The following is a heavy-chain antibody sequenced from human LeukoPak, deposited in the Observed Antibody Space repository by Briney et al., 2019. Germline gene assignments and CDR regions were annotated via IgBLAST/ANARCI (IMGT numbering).Heavy chain of an antibody. V-gene: IGHV4-59*12. CDR2: IYYSGST. Sequence: KASETLSLTCTVSGGSTSSYYWSWIRQPPGKGLEWIGYIYYSGSTNYNPSLKSRVTISVDTSKNQFSLNLSSVTAANTAVYYCASLTTVTAAYYYNYHMDVWGKGTTVTVSS. D-gene: IGHD4-17*01. CDR3: ASLTTVTAAYYYNYHMDV. CDR1: GGSTSSYY. J-gene: IGHJ6*03.